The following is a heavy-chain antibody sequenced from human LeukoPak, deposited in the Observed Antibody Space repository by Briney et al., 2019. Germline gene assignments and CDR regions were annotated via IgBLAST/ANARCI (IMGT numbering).Heavy chain of an antibody. D-gene: IGHD3-9*01. Sequence: ASVKVSCKASGYTFTSYGISWVRQAPGQGLEWMGWISAYNGNTNYAQKLQGRVTMTTDTSTSTAYMELRSLRSDDTAVYYCARGRYFDWFLYYMDVGGKGTTVTVSS. V-gene: IGHV1-18*01. CDR1: GYTFTSYG. CDR3: ARGRYFDWFLYYMDV. J-gene: IGHJ6*03. CDR2: ISAYNGNT.